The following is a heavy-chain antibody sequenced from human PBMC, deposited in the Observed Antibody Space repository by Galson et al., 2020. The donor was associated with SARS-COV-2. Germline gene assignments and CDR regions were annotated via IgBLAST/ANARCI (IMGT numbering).Heavy chain of an antibody. D-gene: IGHD3-3*01. CDR3: ARALSGPYSRFDP. CDR1: GYKFTSYG. V-gene: IGHV1-18*04. Sequence: ASVKVSCKTSGYKFTSYGITWVRQAPGQGLEWMGWISTNNGNTIYAQKFQDRVTVTKDTSTSTVYMDLRNLRSDDTAVYYCARALSGPYSRFDPWGQGALVTVSS. CDR2: ISTNNGNT. J-gene: IGHJ5*02.